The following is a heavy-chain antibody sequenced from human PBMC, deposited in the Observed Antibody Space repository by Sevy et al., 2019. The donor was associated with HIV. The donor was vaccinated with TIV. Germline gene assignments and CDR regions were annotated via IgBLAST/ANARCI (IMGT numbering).Heavy chain of an antibody. Sequence: SGPTLVKPTQTLTLTCTFSGFSLSTSGVGVGWIRQPPGKALEWLAVIYWNDDKRYSPYLKGRLTITKDTAKNQVVLTMPNMDPVDTATYYCAHSRYDFWSGQNMGSAAYGPALHWGQGTLVTVSS. CDR3: AHSRYDFWSGQNMGSAAYGPALH. J-gene: IGHJ4*02. CDR2: IYWNDDK. D-gene: IGHD3-3*01. CDR1: GFSLSTSGVG. V-gene: IGHV2-5*01.